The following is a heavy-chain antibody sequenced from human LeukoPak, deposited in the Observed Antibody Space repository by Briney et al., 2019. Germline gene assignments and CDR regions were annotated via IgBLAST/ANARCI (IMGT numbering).Heavy chain of an antibody. CDR3: AREWESDL. CDR1: GFTFSSYS. D-gene: IGHD1-26*01. J-gene: IGHJ5*02. V-gene: IGHV3-48*04. Sequence: GGSLRLSCAASGFTFSSYSMNWVRQAPGKGLEWVSYITFSSSIIYYADSVRGRFTISRDNAKNSLYLQMNSLRAEDTAVYYCAREWESDLWGQGTLVTVSS. CDR2: ITFSSSII.